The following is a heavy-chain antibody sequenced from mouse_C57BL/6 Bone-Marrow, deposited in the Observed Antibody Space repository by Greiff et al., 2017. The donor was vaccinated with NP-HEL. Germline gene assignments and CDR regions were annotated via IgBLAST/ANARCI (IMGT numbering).Heavy chain of an antibody. Sequence: QVQLQQSGAELVKPGASVKISCKASGYAFSSYWMNWVKESPGKGLAWIGQIYPGDGDTKYNGKFKGKATLTADKSSSTAYMQVSSLTSEDSAVYCCARGDYGSSSFGYAMDYWGRGTSVTVSS. CDR1: GYAFSSYW. D-gene: IGHD1-1*01. CDR3: ARGDYGSSSFGYAMDY. V-gene: IGHV1-80*01. CDR2: IYPGDGDT. J-gene: IGHJ4*01.